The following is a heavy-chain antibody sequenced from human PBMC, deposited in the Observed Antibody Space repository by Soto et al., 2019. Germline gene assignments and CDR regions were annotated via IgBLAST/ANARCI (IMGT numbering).Heavy chain of an antibody. J-gene: IGHJ4*02. CDR2: INHSGST. V-gene: IGHV4-34*01. D-gene: IGHD6-6*01. CDR1: GGSFCGYY. Sequence: SETLSLTCAVYGGSFCGYYWSWIRQPPGKGLEWIGEINHSGSTNYNPSLKSRVTISVDTSKNQFSLKLSSVTAADTAVYYCARGFVFSGPVDYWGQGTLVTVSS. CDR3: ARGFVFSGPVDY.